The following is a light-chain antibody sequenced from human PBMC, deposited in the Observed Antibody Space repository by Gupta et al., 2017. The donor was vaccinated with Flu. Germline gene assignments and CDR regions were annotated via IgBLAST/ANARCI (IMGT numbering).Light chain of an antibody. J-gene: IGKJ4*01. CDR1: QSISSY. V-gene: IGKV1-39*01. CDR3: QQSYSTPL. CDR2: AAS. Sequence: SPSSLSASVGDRVTITCRASQSISSYLNWYQQKPGKAPKLLIYAASSLQSGVPSRFSGSGSGTDFTLTISRLQPEDFATYYCQQSYSTPLFGGGTKVEIK.